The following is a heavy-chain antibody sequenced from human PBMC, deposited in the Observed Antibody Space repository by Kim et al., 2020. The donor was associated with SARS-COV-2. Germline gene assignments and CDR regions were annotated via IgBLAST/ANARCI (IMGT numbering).Heavy chain of an antibody. CDR3: VRDAGGY. Sequence: YSGGSTYYADSVMGRFTISRDNSNNTLYLQMNSLRADDTAVYYCVRDAGGYWGQGTLVTVSS. V-gene: IGHV3-53*01. D-gene: IGHD2-15*01. J-gene: IGHJ4*02. CDR2: YSGGST.